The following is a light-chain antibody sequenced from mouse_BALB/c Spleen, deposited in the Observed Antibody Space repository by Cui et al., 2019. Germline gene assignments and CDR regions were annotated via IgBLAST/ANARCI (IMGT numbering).Light chain of an antibody. CDR2: YAS. J-gene: IGKJ5*01. CDR3: QQSNSWPLLT. V-gene: IGKV5-43*01. Sequence: DIVLTQSPATLSVTPGDSVSLSCRASQSISNNLHYFHQKSHKSPRILIKYASQSISGIPSRFSGSGSGTEFKLSINSVETEDFGMYFCQQSNSWPLLTFGAGTKLELK. CDR1: QSISNN.